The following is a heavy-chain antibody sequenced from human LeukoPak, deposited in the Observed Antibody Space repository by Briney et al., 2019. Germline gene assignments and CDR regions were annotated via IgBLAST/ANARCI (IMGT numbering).Heavy chain of an antibody. Sequence: PGGSLRLSCAASGFTFSSYSMNWVRQAPGKGLEWVSYISSSSSTIYYADSVKGRFTISRDNSKNTLYLQMGSLRAEDMAVYYCARVGYSSSWYSYYYYYYMDVWGKGTTVTISS. D-gene: IGHD6-13*01. CDR3: ARVGYSSSWYSYYYYYYMDV. V-gene: IGHV3-48*01. J-gene: IGHJ6*03. CDR1: GFTFSSYS. CDR2: ISSSSSTI.